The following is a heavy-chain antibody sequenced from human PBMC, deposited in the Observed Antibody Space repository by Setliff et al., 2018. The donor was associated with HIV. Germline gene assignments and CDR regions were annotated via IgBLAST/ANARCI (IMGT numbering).Heavy chain of an antibody. V-gene: IGHV1-69*10. Sequence: SVKVSCKAPGATFANFALNWVRQAPGQGPEWMGGIVPRDAITKYAPKFQGRLTITADKSTNTVYMELSSLRSDDTAVYYCARGSGYTRSWVPGGSWGQGTMVTVSS. CDR2: IVPRDAIT. J-gene: IGHJ3*01. D-gene: IGHD6-13*01. CDR1: GATFANFA. CDR3: ARGSGYTRSWVPGGS.